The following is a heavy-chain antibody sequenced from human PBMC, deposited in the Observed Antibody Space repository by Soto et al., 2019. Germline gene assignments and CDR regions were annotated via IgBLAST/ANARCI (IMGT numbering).Heavy chain of an antibody. J-gene: IGHJ4*02. Sequence: QITLKESGPTLVKPTQTLTLTCTFSGFSLSTSGVGVGWIRQPPGKALEWLALISWDDDKRYSPSLKSRLTITKDTSKNQVVLTMTNMDPVDTATYYCAHRQSSWAPFDYWGQGTLVTVSS. CDR1: GFSLSTSGVG. CDR3: AHRQSSWAPFDY. CDR2: ISWDDDK. D-gene: IGHD6-13*01. V-gene: IGHV2-5*02.